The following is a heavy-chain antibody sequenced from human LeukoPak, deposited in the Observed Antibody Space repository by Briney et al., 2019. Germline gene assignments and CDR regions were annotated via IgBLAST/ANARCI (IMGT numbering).Heavy chain of an antibody. Sequence: PSETLSLTCTVSGGSISSGSYYWSWIRQPAGKGLEWIGRIYTSGSTNYNPSLKSRVTISVDTSKNQFSLKLSSVTAADTAVYYCAGTYYYDSSFDYWGQGTLVTVSS. V-gene: IGHV4-61*02. CDR3: AGTYYYDSSFDY. D-gene: IGHD3-22*01. J-gene: IGHJ4*02. CDR1: GGSISSGSYY. CDR2: IYTSGST.